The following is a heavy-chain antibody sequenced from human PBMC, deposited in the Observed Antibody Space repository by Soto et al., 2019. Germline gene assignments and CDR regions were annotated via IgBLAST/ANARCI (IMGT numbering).Heavy chain of an antibody. D-gene: IGHD1-1*01. Sequence: VQLVESGGGVVQPGRSLRLSCAASGFTFSNYAMHWVRQTPGKGLERVAIVSYDGTNQYYAASVKGRFTISRDNSENTRYLQMNSLRAEEPALYYCARDGATQTRRLWYFALWGRGTLVTFSS. J-gene: IGHJ2*01. CDR1: GFTFSNYA. V-gene: IGHV3-30-3*01. CDR3: ARDGATQTRRLWYFAL. CDR2: VSYDGTNQ.